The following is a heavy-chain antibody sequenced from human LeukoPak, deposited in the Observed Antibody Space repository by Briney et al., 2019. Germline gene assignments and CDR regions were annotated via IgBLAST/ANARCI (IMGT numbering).Heavy chain of an antibody. Sequence: PSETLSLTCAVYGGSFSGYYWSWIRQPPGKGLEWIGEINHSGSTNYNPSLKSRATISVDTSKNQFSLKLSSVTAADTAVYYCARSGDSYLDYWGQGTLVTVSS. V-gene: IGHV4-34*01. CDR2: INHSGST. D-gene: IGHD2-21*02. CDR3: ARSGDSYLDY. J-gene: IGHJ4*02. CDR1: GGSFSGYY.